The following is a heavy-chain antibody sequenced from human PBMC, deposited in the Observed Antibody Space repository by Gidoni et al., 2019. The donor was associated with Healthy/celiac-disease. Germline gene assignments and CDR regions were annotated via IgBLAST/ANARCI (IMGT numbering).Heavy chain of an antibody. Sequence: GLEWVSYISSSGSTIYYADSVKGRFTISRDNAKNSLYLQMNSLRAEDTAVYYCAKRRTDKYYDFWSGPIEDYLDVWGKGTTVTVSS. J-gene: IGHJ6*03. CDR2: ISSSGSTI. D-gene: IGHD3-3*01. V-gene: IGHV3-11*01. CDR3: AKRRTDKYYDFWSGPIEDYLDV.